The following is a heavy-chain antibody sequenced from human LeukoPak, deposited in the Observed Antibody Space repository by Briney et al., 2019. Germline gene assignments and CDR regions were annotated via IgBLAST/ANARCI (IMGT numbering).Heavy chain of an antibody. CDR2: IRYDGSNK. Sequence: PGGSLRLSCAASGFTFSSYGMHWVRQAPGKGLEWVAFIRYDGSNKYYADSVKGRFAISRDNSKNTLYLQMNSLRAEDTAVYYCAKDLLIGPRTPFLSIAVAGDYWGQGTLVTVSS. D-gene: IGHD6-13*01. CDR1: GFTFSSYG. J-gene: IGHJ4*02. CDR3: AKDLLIGPRTPFLSIAVAGDY. V-gene: IGHV3-30*02.